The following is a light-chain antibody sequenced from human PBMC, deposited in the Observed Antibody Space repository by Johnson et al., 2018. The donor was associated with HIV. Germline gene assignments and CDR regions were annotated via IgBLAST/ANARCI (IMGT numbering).Light chain of an antibody. CDR3: GTWDSSLSAYV. CDR2: DNT. J-gene: IGLJ1*01. Sequence: QSVLTQPPSVSAAPGQKVTISCSGSSSNIGINYVSWYQHLPGTAPKLLIYDNTKRPSGIPDRFPGSKSGTSATLGITGLQTGDEADYYCGTWDSSLSAYVFGTGTKVAVL. CDR1: SSNIGINY. V-gene: IGLV1-51*01.